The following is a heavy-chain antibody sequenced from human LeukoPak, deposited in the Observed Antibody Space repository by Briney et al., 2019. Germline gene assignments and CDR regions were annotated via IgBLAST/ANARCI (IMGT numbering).Heavy chain of an antibody. J-gene: IGHJ4*02. Sequence: SETLSLTCSVSGASINSHYWSWVRQSPGKGLEWIGYVFNGGSTNYNPPLKSRVTMSLDTSRDQFSLRLTSVTAADTAIYYCASRPAGTTWYGVFDFWSQGTLVTVSS. D-gene: IGHD6-13*01. CDR1: GASINSHY. V-gene: IGHV4-59*11. CDR3: ASRPAGTTWYGVFDF. CDR2: VFNGGST.